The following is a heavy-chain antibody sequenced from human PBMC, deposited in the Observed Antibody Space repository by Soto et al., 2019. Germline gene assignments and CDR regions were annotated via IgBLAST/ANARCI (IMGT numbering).Heavy chain of an antibody. CDR1: GFTFSSYW. V-gene: IGHV3-74*01. CDR2: INSDGSST. J-gene: IGHJ6*02. CDR3: ARGEIVVVNLYYYYGMDV. Sequence: GGSLRLSCAASGFTFSSYWMHWVRQAPGKGLVWVSRINSDGSSTSYADSVKGRFTISRDNAKNTLYLQMNSLRAEDTAVYYCARGEIVVVNLYYYYGMDVWGQGTTVTVSS. D-gene: IGHD3-22*01.